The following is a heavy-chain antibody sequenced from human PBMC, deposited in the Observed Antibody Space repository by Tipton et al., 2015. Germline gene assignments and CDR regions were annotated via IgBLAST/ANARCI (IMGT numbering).Heavy chain of an antibody. CDR1: GGSISTLDYF. V-gene: IGHV4-39*01. CDR3: ARRTTVTTCFDY. D-gene: IGHD4-17*01. J-gene: IGHJ4*02. Sequence: TLSLTCTVSGGSISTLDYFWGWIRQPPGKGLEWIGTIYSSGSTFYNPSLKSRLTISLDTSETQFNLNLSSVTAADTAVYYCARRTTVTTCFDYWGQGTLVTVSS. CDR2: IYSSGST.